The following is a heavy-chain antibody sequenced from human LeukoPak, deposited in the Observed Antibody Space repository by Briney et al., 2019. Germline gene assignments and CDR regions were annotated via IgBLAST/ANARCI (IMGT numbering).Heavy chain of an antibody. V-gene: IGHV3-23*01. D-gene: IGHD3-10*02. CDR2: ISGSGSNT. Sequence: PGGSLRLSCAASGFSFSTCAMNWVRQAPGKGLEWVSAISGSGSNTYYPDSVKGRCTISRDNSKNTLYLQMNSLGAEDTALYYCAKDVRGYNRPFDYWGQGTLVTVSS. J-gene: IGHJ4*02. CDR3: AKDVRGYNRPFDY. CDR1: GFSFSTCA.